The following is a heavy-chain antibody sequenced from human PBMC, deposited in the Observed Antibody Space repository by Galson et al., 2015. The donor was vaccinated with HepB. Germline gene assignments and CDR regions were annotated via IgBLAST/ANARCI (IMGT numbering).Heavy chain of an antibody. CDR2: ISSSSTTI. CDR3: VFLRGNDLKPLDY. Sequence: SLRLSCAASGFTFSSYGMNWVRQAPGKGLERVSYISSSSTTIYYADSVKGRFTISRDNAKNSLYLQMNSLRAEDTAVYHCVFLRGNDLKPLDYWGQGTLVTVSS. CDR1: GFTFSSYG. J-gene: IGHJ4*02. V-gene: IGHV3-48*04. D-gene: IGHD4-23*01.